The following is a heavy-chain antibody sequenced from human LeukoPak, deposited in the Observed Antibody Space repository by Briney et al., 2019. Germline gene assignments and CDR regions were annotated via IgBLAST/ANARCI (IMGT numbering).Heavy chain of an antibody. Sequence: GGSLRLSCAASGFTFNTYVMHWVRQAPAKGLVWVARIDTDGKATTYADSVKGRFTISRDNAKNMLYVQMNSLRAEDTAVYYCVRDKDGYNFWGQGTLVSVSS. V-gene: IGHV3-74*01. D-gene: IGHD5-24*01. CDR2: IDTDGKAT. CDR1: GFTFNTYV. CDR3: VRDKDGYNF. J-gene: IGHJ4*02.